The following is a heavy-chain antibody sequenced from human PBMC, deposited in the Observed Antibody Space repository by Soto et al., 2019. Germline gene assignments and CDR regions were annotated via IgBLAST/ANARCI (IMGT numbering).Heavy chain of an antibody. D-gene: IGHD2-2*01. V-gene: IGHV4-34*01. CDR1: GGSFSGYY. J-gene: IGHJ5*02. Sequence: QVQLQQWGAGLLKPSETLSLTCVVYGGSFSGYYWSWIRQSHGKGLEWIGGINHRGSTNYNPSLERRVTISVDTSKNQFSLKLPSVTAADTAMYYCARDGFCTSTTCRVGNWFDPWGQGTLVTVAS. CDR3: ARDGFCTSTTCRVGNWFDP. CDR2: INHRGST.